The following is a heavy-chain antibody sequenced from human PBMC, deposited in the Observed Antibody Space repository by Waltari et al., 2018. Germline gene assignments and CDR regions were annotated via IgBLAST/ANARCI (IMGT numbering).Heavy chain of an antibody. CDR3: AKEMGSGWYRGAFDI. D-gene: IGHD6-19*01. Sequence: EVQLLESGGGLVQPGGSLRLSCAASGFTFSSYAMSWVRQAPGKGLEWVSAISGSGGSTYYANAVKGRFTISRDNSKNTLYLQMNSLRAEDTDVYYCAKEMGSGWYRGAFDIWGQGTMVTVSS. V-gene: IGHV3-23*01. CDR2: ISGSGGST. J-gene: IGHJ3*02. CDR1: GFTFSSYA.